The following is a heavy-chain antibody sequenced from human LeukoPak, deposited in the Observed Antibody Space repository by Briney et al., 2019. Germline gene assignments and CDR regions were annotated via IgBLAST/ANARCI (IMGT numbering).Heavy chain of an antibody. D-gene: IGHD4-23*01. V-gene: IGHV4-61*02. Sequence: SETLSLTCTVSGGSISSGSYYWSWIRQPAGKGLEWIGRIYTSGSTNYNPSLKSRVTISVDTSKNQFSLKLSSVTAADTAVYYCAREVSPTVVNYYMDVWGKGTTVTISS. CDR3: AREVSPTVVNYYMDV. CDR2: IYTSGST. J-gene: IGHJ6*03. CDR1: GGSISSGSYY.